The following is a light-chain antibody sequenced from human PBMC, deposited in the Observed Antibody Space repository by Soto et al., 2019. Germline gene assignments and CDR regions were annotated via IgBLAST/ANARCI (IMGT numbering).Light chain of an antibody. CDR1: QNINSY. V-gene: IGKV1-16*01. J-gene: IGKJ1*01. Sequence: DIQMTQSPSSLSASVGDRVTIICRASQNINSYLAWFQQKPGKAPKSLIYDATSLQSGVPSRFSGSGSGTDFSLTISSLQPEDAATYYCLQNHNYPRTFGQGTKVEI. CDR3: LQNHNYPRT. CDR2: DAT.